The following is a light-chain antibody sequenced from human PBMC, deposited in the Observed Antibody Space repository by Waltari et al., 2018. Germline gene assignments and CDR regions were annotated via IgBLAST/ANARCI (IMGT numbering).Light chain of an antibody. V-gene: IGLV2-23*02. J-gene: IGLJ1*01. CDR2: EVI. CDR1: NSDVGNYNL. Sequence: QSALTQPASVSGTPGQSLTISCPGTNSDVGNYNLVSWYQHHPGETPKLMICEVIKRPSGVSNRFSGSKSGNTASLTISGLQAEDEADYYCCSYAGSGTYVFGTGTKVTVL. CDR3: CSYAGSGTYV.